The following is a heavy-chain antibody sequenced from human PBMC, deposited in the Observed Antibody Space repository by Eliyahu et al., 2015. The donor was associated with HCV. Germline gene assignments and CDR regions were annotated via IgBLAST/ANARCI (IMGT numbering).Heavy chain of an antibody. J-gene: IGHJ3*02. V-gene: IGHV3-53*01. D-gene: IGHD1-1*01. Sequence: EVQLVESGGGLIQPGGSLRLSCAASGFTVSSNYMSWVRQAPGKGLEWVSVIYSGGSTYYADSVKGRFTISRDNSKNTLYLQMNSLRAEDTAVYYCARVTKTTGTGAFDIWGQGTMVTVSS. CDR1: GFTVSSNY. CDR3: ARVTKTTGTGAFDI. CDR2: IYSGGST.